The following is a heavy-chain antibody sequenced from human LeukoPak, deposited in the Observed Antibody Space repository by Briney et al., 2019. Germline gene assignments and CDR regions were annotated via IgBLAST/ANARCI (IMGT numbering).Heavy chain of an antibody. J-gene: IGHJ4*02. V-gene: IGHV1-69*13. D-gene: IGHD1-26*01. Sequence: SVKVSCKTSGGTXSSYAITWVRQAPGQGLEWMGGIIPIFGTANYAQKFQGRVTIKADESTSTAYMELSSLRSEDTAVYYCARDSGNYFFYYWGQGTLVTVSS. CDR1: GGTXSSYA. CDR2: IIPIFGTA. CDR3: ARDSGNYFFYY.